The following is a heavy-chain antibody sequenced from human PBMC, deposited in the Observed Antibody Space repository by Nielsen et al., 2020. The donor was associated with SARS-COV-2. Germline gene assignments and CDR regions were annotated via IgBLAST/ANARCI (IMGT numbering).Heavy chain of an antibody. V-gene: IGHV5-51*01. CDR2: IYPSDSDT. Sequence: GESLKISCKGSAYSFASYWIGWVRQMPGKGLEWMGVIYPSDSDTRYSPSFQGQVTISADKSISTAYLQWSSLKASDTAMYYCARQAVDDAFDIWGPGTLVTVSS. CDR1: AYSFASYW. D-gene: IGHD3-9*01. CDR3: ARQAVDDAFDI. J-gene: IGHJ3*02.